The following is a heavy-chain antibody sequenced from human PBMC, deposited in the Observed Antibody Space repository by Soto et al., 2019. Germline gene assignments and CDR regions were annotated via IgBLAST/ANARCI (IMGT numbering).Heavy chain of an antibody. D-gene: IGHD3-3*01. CDR2: ISGSGGST. V-gene: IGHV3-23*01. J-gene: IGHJ4*02. CDR3: AKEQASYYDFWSGPFRPIDY. CDR1: GFTFSSYA. Sequence: GGSLRLSCAASGFTFSSYAMSWVRQAPGKGLEWVSAISGSGGSTYYADSVKGRFTISRDNSKNTLYLQMNSLRAEDTAVYYCAKEQASYYDFWSGPFRPIDYWGQGTLVTVSS.